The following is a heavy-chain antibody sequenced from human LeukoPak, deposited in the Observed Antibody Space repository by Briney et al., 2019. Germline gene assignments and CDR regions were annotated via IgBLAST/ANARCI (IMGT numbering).Heavy chain of an antibody. V-gene: IGHV3-66*01. J-gene: IGHJ2*01. D-gene: IGHD3-22*01. CDR2: IYGSGST. CDR3: ASRTYYDRSGPNWYFDL. Sequence: GGSLRLSCAASGFTFSSYEMNWVRQAPGRGLDWVSVIYGSGSTDYADSVKGRFIMSRDTSKDTVYLQMNSLRAEDTAVYYCASRTYYDRSGPNWYFDLWGRGTLVTVSS. CDR1: GFTFSSYE.